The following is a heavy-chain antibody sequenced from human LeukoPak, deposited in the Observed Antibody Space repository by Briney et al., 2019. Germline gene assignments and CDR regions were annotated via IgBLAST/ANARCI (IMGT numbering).Heavy chain of an antibody. V-gene: IGHV3-23*01. J-gene: IGHJ4*02. CDR2: ISGSGGST. CDR1: GFTFDDYA. D-gene: IGHD2-15*01. CDR3: AKSIVVVVAATPYYFDY. Sequence: GGSLRLSCAASGFTFDDYAMHWVRQAPGKGLEWVSAISGSGGSTYYADSVKGRFTISRDNSKNTLYLQMNSLRAEDTAVYYCAKSIVVVVAATPYYFDYWGQGTLVTVSS.